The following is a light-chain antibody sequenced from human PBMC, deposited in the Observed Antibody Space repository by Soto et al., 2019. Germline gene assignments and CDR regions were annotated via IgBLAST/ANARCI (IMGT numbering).Light chain of an antibody. V-gene: IGKV3-20*01. CDR1: QTIRNNQ. CDR2: SAS. CDR3: QRHGAT. J-gene: IGKJ1*01. Sequence: EIVLTQSPGTLSLSPGERATLSCRASQTIRNNQLAWYQQKPGQAPRLLIYSASSRAAGIPDRFSGSGSGTDFTLTISGLEPEDSAAYYCQRHGATFGQGTKVDIK.